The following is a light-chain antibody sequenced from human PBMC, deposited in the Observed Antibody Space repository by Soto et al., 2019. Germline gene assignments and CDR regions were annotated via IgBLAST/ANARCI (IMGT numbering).Light chain of an antibody. CDR3: GTWDYSLNDLV. CDR2: ENN. CDR1: SSNIGNNY. Sequence: QSVLTQPPSVSAAPGQKVTISCSGSSSNIGNNYVSWYQQLPGTAPKLLIYENNKRSSGIPDRFSGSKSGTSASLGITGLQTGDEADYYCGTWDYSLNDLVFGGGTKLTVL. J-gene: IGLJ3*02. V-gene: IGLV1-51*02.